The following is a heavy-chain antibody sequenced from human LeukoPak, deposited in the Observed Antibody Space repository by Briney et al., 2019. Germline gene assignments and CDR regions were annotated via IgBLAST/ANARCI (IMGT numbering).Heavy chain of an antibody. Sequence: SETLSLTCTVSGGSIISNTYYWVWIRQPPGKGLEWIANMYSSGGTQYNPSLTNRVTISVDTSKNQFFLSLSSVTAADTAVYFCTRRTYSAYMDVWGQGTTVTVSS. CDR1: GGSIISNTYY. J-gene: IGHJ6*03. V-gene: IGHV4-39*01. CDR3: TRRTYSAYMDV. D-gene: IGHD1-7*01. CDR2: MYSSGGT.